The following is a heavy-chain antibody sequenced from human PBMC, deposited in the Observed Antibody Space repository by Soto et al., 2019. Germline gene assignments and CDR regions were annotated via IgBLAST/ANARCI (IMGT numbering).Heavy chain of an antibody. CDR3: ARSIIPHLLIPDY. J-gene: IGHJ4*02. CDR2: ISSSSSYT. CDR1: GFTISSYG. D-gene: IGHD3-16*01. V-gene: IGHV3-21*05. Sequence: SLRLSCAVSGFTISSYGMHWVRQAPGKGREWVSYISSSSSYTNYADSVKGRFTISRDNAKNSLYLQMNRLRAEDTAVYYCARSIIPHLLIPDYWAQGTLVTVSS.